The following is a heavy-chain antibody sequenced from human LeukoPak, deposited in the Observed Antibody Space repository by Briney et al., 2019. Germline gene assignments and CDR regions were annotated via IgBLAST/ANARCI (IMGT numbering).Heavy chain of an antibody. Sequence: TSETLSLTCTVSGGSISSYYWSWIRQPPGKGLEWIGYIYYSGSTNYNPSLKSRVTISVDTSKNQFSLKLSSVTAADTAVYYCARWAVAGGGYFDYWGQGTLVTVSS. J-gene: IGHJ4*02. V-gene: IGHV4-59*01. CDR2: IYYSGST. CDR1: GGSISSYY. CDR3: ARWAVAGGGYFDY. D-gene: IGHD6-19*01.